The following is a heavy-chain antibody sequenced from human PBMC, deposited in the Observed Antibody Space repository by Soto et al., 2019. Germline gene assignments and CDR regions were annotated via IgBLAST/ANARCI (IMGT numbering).Heavy chain of an antibody. CDR3: ARGGGDTAMVYDAFDI. CDR2: INPNSGGT. V-gene: IGHV1-2*04. CDR1: GYTFTGYY. J-gene: IGHJ3*02. D-gene: IGHD5-18*01. Sequence: ASVKVSCKASGYTFTGYYMHWVRQAPGQGLERMGWINPNSGGTNYAQKFQGWVTMTRDTSISTAYMELSRLRSDDTAVYYCARGGGDTAMVYDAFDIWGQGTMVTVSS.